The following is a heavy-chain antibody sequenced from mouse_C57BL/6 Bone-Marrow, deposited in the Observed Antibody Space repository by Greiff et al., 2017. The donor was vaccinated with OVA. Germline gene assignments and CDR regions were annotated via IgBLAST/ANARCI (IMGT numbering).Heavy chain of an antibody. V-gene: IGHV1-18*01. CDR2: INPNNGGT. CDR1: GYTFTDYN. D-gene: IGHD1-1*01. Sequence: EVQLQQSGPELVKPGASVKIPCKASGYTFTDYNMDWVKQSHGKSLEWIGDINPNNGGTINNQKFKGKATLTVDKSSSTAYMELRSLTSEDTAVYYCARHGGGSSNYFDYWGQGTTRTVSS. J-gene: IGHJ2*01. CDR3: ARHGGGSSNYFDY.